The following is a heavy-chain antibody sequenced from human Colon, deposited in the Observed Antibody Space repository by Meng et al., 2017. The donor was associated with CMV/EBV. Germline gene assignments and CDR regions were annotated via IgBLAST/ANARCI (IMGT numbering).Heavy chain of an antibody. Sequence: GESLKISWVTSGFSFNNYTMNWVRQAPGKGLEWVASISWSSTYIFYSDSVKGRFTISRDNAKNSVFLHMNSLRAEDTAVYYCARDLAVFGVVTENFWGQGTQVTVSS. J-gene: IGHJ4*02. CDR2: ISWSSTYI. CDR1: GFSFNNYT. CDR3: ARDLAVFGVVTENF. V-gene: IGHV3-21*06. D-gene: IGHD3-3*01.